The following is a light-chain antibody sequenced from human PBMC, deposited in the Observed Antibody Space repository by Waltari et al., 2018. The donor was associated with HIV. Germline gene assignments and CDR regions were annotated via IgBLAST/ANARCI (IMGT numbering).Light chain of an antibody. J-gene: IGLJ1*01. CDR3: AAWDDSLNGFYV. CDR1: SSNIGSNP. V-gene: IGLV1-44*01. CDR2: RNN. Sequence: QSVLTQPPSASGTPGQRVTISCSGSSSNIGSNPVNWYQQLPGTAPKLLIYRNNQRPSGVPDRFSGSRSGTSASLAISGLQSEDEADYYCAAWDDSLNGFYVFGTGTKVTVL.